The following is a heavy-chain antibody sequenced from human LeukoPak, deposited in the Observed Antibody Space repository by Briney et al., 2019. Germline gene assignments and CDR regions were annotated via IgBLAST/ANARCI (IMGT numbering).Heavy chain of an antibody. CDR1: GFTFSSYS. CDR3: ARAAELLWFGELFPSSFDP. D-gene: IGHD3-10*01. Sequence: GGSLRLSCAASGFTFSSYSVNWVRQAPGKGLEWVSSISSSSSYIYYADSVKGRFTISRDNAKNSLYLQMNSLRAEDTAVYYCARAAELLWFGELFPSSFDPWGQGTLVTVSS. CDR2: ISSSSSYI. V-gene: IGHV3-21*01. J-gene: IGHJ5*02.